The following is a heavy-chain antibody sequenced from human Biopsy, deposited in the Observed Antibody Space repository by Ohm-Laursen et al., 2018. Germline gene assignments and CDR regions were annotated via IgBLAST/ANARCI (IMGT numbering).Heavy chain of an antibody. CDR2: IDLDDSK. Sequence: TQTLTLTFTLSGFSLNTRGMSVTWIRQPPGKALEWLARIDLDDSKFYNGSLKTRLTISKDTSENHVVLTLSDVDPVDTATYYCARIPILVVPAAIVYRHRRHLQGLDVWGQGTTVIVSS. V-gene: IGHV2-70*16. D-gene: IGHD2-2*02. CDR1: GFSLNTRGMS. CDR3: ARIPILVVPAAIVYRHRRHLQGLDV. J-gene: IGHJ6*02.